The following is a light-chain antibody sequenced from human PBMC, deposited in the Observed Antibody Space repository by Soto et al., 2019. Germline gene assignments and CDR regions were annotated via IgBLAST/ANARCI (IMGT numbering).Light chain of an antibody. V-gene: IGKV1-39*01. CDR3: QQSYSTPLST. J-gene: IGKJ2*01. CDR1: QSISSY. Sequence: IQMTQSPSSLSASVGDRVTITCRASQSISSYLNWYQQKPGKAPKLLIYAASSLQSGVPSRFSGSGSGTDFALTISSLQPEDFATNYCQQSYSTPLSTFGQGTKLEIK. CDR2: AAS.